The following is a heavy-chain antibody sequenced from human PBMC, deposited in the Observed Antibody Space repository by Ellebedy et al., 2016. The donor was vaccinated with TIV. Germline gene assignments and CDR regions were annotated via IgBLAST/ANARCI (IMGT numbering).Heavy chain of an antibody. CDR2: ISNTGSRT. J-gene: IGHJ4*02. V-gene: IGHV3-23*01. Sequence: GESLKISCAASGFTFSSYSMNWVRQAPGKGLEWVSTISNTGSRTYYADSVKGRFTISRDNSKNTLYLQMNSLRVEDTAIYYCARGRSGTYIHHAFDYWGQGILVTVSS. D-gene: IGHD1-14*01. CDR3: ARGRSGTYIHHAFDY. CDR1: GFTFSSYS.